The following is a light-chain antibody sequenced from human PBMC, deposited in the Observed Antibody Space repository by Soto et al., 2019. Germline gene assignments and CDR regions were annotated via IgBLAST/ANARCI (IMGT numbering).Light chain of an antibody. V-gene: IGKV1-5*03. CDR1: QRIGSW. CDR2: KAS. Sequence: DIQMTQSPSTLSASIGDRVTITCRASQRIGSWLAWYQRKPGKAPKLLIYKASNLESGVPSRFSGSGSGTEFTLTISSLQPDDFAIYYCQQYNSYSGLTFGGGTKVEIK. J-gene: IGKJ4*01. CDR3: QQYNSYSGLT.